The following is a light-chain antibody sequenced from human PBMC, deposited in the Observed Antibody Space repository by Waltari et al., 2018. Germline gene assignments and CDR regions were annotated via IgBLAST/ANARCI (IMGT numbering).Light chain of an antibody. CDR3: QQRSNWPPSIT. V-gene: IGKV3-11*01. Sequence: EIVLTQSPATLSLSPGERATLSCRASQSVNNYLAWYQHKPGQTPRLLIYGISNIATGIPARCSGRGSGTDFTLTINSLEPEDFAVYDWQQRSNWPPSITCGQGTRLEIK. J-gene: IGKJ5*01. CDR1: QSVNNY. CDR2: GIS.